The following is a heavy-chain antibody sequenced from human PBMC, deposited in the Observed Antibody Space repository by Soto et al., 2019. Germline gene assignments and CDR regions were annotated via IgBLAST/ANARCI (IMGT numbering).Heavy chain of an antibody. V-gene: IGHV5-10-1*01. CDR1: GYTFSSYW. Sequence: PGESLKISCQGSGYTFSSYWITWVRQMPGKGLEWMGTIDPTDSYTNYSPSVQGHVTISVDKSITTAYLQWSSLKASDTAMYFCARHLGKYTSGDHWGHGTLVTVSS. D-gene: IGHD6-19*01. J-gene: IGHJ4*01. CDR2: IDPTDSYT. CDR3: ARHLGKYTSGDH.